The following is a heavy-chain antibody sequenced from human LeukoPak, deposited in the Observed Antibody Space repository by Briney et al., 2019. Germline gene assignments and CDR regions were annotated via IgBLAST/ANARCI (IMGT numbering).Heavy chain of an antibody. CDR1: GGSISSGDYY. CDR3: ARRGGSYVRWFDP. J-gene: IGHJ5*02. CDR2: IYYSGST. Sequence: PSETLPLTCTVSGGSISSGDYYWGWIRQPPGKGLEWIGSIYYSGSTYYNPSLKSRVTISVDTSKNQFSLKLSSVTAADTAVYYCARRGGSYVRWFDPWGQGTLVTVSS. V-gene: IGHV4-39*01. D-gene: IGHD1-26*01.